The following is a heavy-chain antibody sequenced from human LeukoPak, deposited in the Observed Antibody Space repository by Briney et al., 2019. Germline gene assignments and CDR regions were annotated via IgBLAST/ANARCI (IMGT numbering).Heavy chain of an antibody. CDR1: GGSISTYN. V-gene: IGHV4-59*01. J-gene: IGHJ4*02. D-gene: IGHD3-10*01. CDR3: ARVGSGNFDY. Sequence: SETLSLTCTVSGGSISTYNWTWIRQPPGKGLEWLGYIYYSGSTNYNPSLKSRVTISVDTSKNQFSLKLSSVTTADTAVYYCARVGSGNFDYWGQGTLVTVSS. CDR2: IYYSGST.